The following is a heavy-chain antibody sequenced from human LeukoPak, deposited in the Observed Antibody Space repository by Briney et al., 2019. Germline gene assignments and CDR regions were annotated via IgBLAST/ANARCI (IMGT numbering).Heavy chain of an antibody. D-gene: IGHD3-22*01. V-gene: IGHV4-59*01. CDR2: IYYSGST. Sequence: SETLSHTCTVSGGSISSYYWSWIRQPPGRGLEWIGYIYYSGSTNYSPSLKSRVTISVDTSKNQFSLKLSSVTAADTALYYCAGTDYDSSGYYDYWGQGTLVTVSS. CDR1: GGSISSYY. CDR3: AGTDYDSSGYYDY. J-gene: IGHJ4*02.